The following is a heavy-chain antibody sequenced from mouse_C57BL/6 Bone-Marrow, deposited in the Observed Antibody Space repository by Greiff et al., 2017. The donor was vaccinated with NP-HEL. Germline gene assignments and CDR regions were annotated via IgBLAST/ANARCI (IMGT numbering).Heavy chain of an antibody. CDR3: ATGVYFAY. CDR1: GYTFTSDW. V-gene: IGHV1-52*01. Sequence: QVQLQQSGPELVRPGASVKITCKAPGYTFTSDWMQWGKQRPIQGLEGIGNIDPSDSENHYNQKFKDKATLTVDKSSITSNMQLSRLTSEPSAVYYCATGVYFAYWGQGTLVTVSA. CDR2: IDPSDSEN. J-gene: IGHJ3*01.